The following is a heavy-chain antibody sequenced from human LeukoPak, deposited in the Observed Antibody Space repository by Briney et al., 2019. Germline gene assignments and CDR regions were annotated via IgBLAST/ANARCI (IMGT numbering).Heavy chain of an antibody. CDR1: GYSISSGYY. V-gene: IGHV4-38-2*02. CDR2: IYHSGST. J-gene: IGHJ5*02. CDR3: ARGQGYSSSWYWGDNSNWFDP. Sequence: SETLSLTCTVSGYSISSGYYWGWIRQPPGKGLEWIGSIYHSGSTYYNPSLKSRVTISVDTSKNQFSLKLSSVTAADTAVYYCARGQGYSSSWYWGDNSNWFDPWGQGTLVTVSS. D-gene: IGHD6-13*01.